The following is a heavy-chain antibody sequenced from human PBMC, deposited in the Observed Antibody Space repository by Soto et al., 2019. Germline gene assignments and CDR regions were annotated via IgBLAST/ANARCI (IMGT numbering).Heavy chain of an antibody. CDR2: IWYDGSNK. J-gene: IGHJ4*02. V-gene: IGHV3-33*01. Sequence: GGSLRLSCAASGFTFSSYGMHWVRQAPGKGLEWVAVIWYDGSNKYYADSVKGRFTISRDNSKNTLYLQMNSLRAEDTAVYYCARDTSAYCSGGSCYHLDYWGQGTLVTVSS. CDR1: GFTFSSYG. D-gene: IGHD2-15*01. CDR3: ARDTSAYCSGGSCYHLDY.